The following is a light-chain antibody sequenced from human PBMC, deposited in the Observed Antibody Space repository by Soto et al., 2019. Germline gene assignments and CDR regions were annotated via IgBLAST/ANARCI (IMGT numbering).Light chain of an antibody. CDR3: VTWDSNLSTVV. CDR2: DNN. J-gene: IGLJ2*01. Sequence: QAVVTQPPSVSAAPGQKVTISCSGSNSNIGNNYVSWYQQLPGTAPKVLIYDNNKRPSGIPDRFSGSKSGTSATLGITGLQTGDEADYYCVTWDSNLSTVVFGGGTKLTVL. V-gene: IGLV1-51*01. CDR1: NSNIGNNY.